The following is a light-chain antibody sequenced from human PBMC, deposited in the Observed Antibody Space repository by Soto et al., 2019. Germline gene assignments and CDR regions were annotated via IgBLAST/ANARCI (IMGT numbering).Light chain of an antibody. Sequence: DIQSTQSPSTLSASVGDTVTITCRASQSISSWLAWYQQKPGKAPKLLIYKASSLESGVPSRFSGSGSGTEFTLTISSLQPDDFATYYCQQYNSYSLLFGQGARLEIK. CDR3: QQYNSYSLL. J-gene: IGKJ5*01. V-gene: IGKV1-5*03. CDR2: KAS. CDR1: QSISSW.